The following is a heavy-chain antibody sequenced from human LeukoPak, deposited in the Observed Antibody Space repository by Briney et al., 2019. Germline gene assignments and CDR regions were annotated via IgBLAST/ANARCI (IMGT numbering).Heavy chain of an antibody. Sequence: GGSLRLSCAASGFTFSSYGMHWVRQAPGKGLEWVAFIRYDGSNKYYADSVRGRFTISRDNSRNTLYVQMNSLRAEDTAVYYCARVDYYGSGSHDYWGQGTLVTVSS. CDR1: GFTFSSYG. J-gene: IGHJ4*02. D-gene: IGHD3-10*01. CDR3: ARVDYYGSGSHDY. CDR2: IRYDGSNK. V-gene: IGHV3-30*02.